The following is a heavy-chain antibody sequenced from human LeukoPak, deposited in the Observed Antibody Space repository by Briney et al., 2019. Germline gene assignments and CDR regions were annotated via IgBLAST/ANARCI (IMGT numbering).Heavy chain of an antibody. V-gene: IGHV4-34*01. D-gene: IGHD3-3*01. CDR3: ARGHSPPYYDFWSGYYCWFDP. Sequence: SENLSLTCAVYGGSFSGYYWSWIRQPPGKGLEWIGEINHSGSTNYNPSLKSRVTISVDTSKNQFSLKLSSVIAADTAVYYCARGHSPPYYDFWSGYYCWFDPWGQGTLVTVST. CDR1: GGSFSGYY. J-gene: IGHJ5*02. CDR2: INHSGST.